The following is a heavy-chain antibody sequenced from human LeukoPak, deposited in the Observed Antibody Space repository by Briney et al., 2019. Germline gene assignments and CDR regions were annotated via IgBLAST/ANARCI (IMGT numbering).Heavy chain of an antibody. CDR2: ISYIGST. CDR3: ARDLVTVTKGFDI. D-gene: IGHD4-17*01. Sequence: SETLSLTCTVSGGSISSGGYYWSWIRQHPGKGLEWIGYISYIGSTNYNPSLKGRVTISIDTSRNQFSLRLSSVTAADTAVYYCARDLVTVTKGFDIWGQGTMVSVSS. CDR1: GGSISSGGYY. J-gene: IGHJ3*02. V-gene: IGHV4-61*08.